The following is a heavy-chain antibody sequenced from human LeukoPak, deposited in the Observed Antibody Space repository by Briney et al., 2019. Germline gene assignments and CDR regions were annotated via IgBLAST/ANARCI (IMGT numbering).Heavy chain of an antibody. CDR1: GFTFSSHA. V-gene: IGHV3-23*01. J-gene: IGHJ4*02. CDR2: ISGSGGST. CDR3: AKHDIVVVVAATNIDY. Sequence: GGSLRLSCAASGFTFSSHAMSRVRQAPGKGLEWVSAISGSGGSTYYADSVKGRFTISRDNSKNTLYLQMNSLRAEDTAVYYCAKHDIVVVVAATNIDYWGQGTLVTVSS. D-gene: IGHD2-15*01.